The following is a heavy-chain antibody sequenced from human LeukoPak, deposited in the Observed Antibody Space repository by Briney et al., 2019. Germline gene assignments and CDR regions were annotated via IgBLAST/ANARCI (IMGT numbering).Heavy chain of an antibody. CDR3: ASPSGSHPYAFDI. CDR2: IYHSGST. Sequence: SETLSLTCAVSGYSISSGYYWGWIRQPPGKGLEWIGSIYHSGSTYYNPSPKSRVTISVDTSKNQFSLKLSSVTAADTAVYYCASPSGSHPYAFDIWGQGTMVTVSS. J-gene: IGHJ3*02. CDR1: GYSISSGYY. V-gene: IGHV4-38-2*01. D-gene: IGHD1-26*01.